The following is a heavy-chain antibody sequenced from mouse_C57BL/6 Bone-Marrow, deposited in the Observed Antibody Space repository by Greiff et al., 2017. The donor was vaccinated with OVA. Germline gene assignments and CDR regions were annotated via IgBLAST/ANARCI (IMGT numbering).Heavy chain of an antibody. Sequence: EVKLMESGGGLVQPGGSLKLSCAASGFTFSDYYMYWVRQTPEKRLEWVAYLSNGGGSPYYPDTVKGRFTISRDNAKNTLDLQMSRLKSEDTAMYYCARGEGTVFSWFAYWGQGTLVTVSA. D-gene: IGHD4-1*01. CDR3: ARGEGTVFSWFAY. CDR2: LSNGGGSP. J-gene: IGHJ3*01. V-gene: IGHV5-12*01. CDR1: GFTFSDYY.